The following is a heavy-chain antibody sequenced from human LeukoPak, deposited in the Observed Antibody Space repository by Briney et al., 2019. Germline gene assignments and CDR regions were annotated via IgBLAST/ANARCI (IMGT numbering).Heavy chain of an antibody. Sequence: GESLRISCKGSGYSFTNYWISWGRQMPGKGLEWMGRIDPSDSYTIHSPSFQGHVTISAAKSISTASLQWSSLKASNTAVYSCAIRYYGDPVYWGQGKLVTVSS. D-gene: IGHD4-17*01. CDR1: GYSFTNYW. CDR2: IDPSDSYT. J-gene: IGHJ4*02. CDR3: AIRYYGDPVY. V-gene: IGHV5-10-1*01.